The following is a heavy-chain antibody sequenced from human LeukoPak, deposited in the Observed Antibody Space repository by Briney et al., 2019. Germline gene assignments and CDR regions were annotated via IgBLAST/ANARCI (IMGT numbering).Heavy chain of an antibody. CDR3: ARDREVRGVISAFDI. V-gene: IGHV1-2*02. J-gene: IGHJ3*02. Sequence: ASVKVSCKASGYTFTGYYIHWVRQAPGQGLEWMGWIDPNSGGTNYAQKFQGRVTMTRDTSISTVYMELSRLRSDDTAVYYCARDREVRGVISAFDIWGQGTMVTVSS. CDR2: IDPNSGGT. D-gene: IGHD3-10*01. CDR1: GYTFTGYY.